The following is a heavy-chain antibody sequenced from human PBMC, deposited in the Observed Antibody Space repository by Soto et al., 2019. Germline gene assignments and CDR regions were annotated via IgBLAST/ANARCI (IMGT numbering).Heavy chain of an antibody. CDR1: GYTFTSYD. CDR2: MNPNSGNT. J-gene: IGHJ6*03. D-gene: IGHD3-16*02. V-gene: IGHV1-8*01. CDR3: ARVMITFGGVIVRDYYYYMDV. Sequence: QVQLVQSGAEVKKPGASVKVSCKASGYTFTSYDINWVRQATGQGLEWMGWMNPNSGNTGYAQKFQGRVTMTRNTSISTAYMELSSLRSEYTAVYYCARVMITFGGVIVRDYYYYMDVWGTGTTVTVSS.